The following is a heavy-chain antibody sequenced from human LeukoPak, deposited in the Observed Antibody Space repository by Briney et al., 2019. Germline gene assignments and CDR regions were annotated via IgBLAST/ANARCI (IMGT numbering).Heavy chain of an antibody. CDR2: IKTKTDGGTT. J-gene: IGHJ3*02. Sequence: PGGSLRLSCAASGLTFSNAWMSWVRQARGKGLEWVGRIKTKTDGGTTDYAAPVKGRFTISRDDSKNTVYLQMNSLKTEDTAVYYCTTDGTDDILTGYYPITDAFDIWGQGTVVTVSS. CDR1: GLTFSNAW. V-gene: IGHV3-15*01. D-gene: IGHD3-9*01. CDR3: TTDGTDDILTGYYPITDAFDI.